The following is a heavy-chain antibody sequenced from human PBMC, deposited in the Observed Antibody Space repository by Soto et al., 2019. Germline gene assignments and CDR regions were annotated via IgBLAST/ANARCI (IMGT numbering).Heavy chain of an antibody. V-gene: IGHV4-39*01. Sequence: SETLSLTCTVSGGSISSSNYYWGWIRQPPGKGLEWIGSIYYSGSTYYNPSLKSRVTISVDTSKNQFSLKLSSVTAADTAVYYCVDDSSGYSDYWGQGTLVTVSS. J-gene: IGHJ4*02. CDR3: VDDSSGYSDY. CDR1: GGSISSSNYY. D-gene: IGHD3-22*01. CDR2: IYYSGST.